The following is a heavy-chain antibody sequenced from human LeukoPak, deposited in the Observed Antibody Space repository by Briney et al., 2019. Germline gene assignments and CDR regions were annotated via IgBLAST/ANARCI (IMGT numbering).Heavy chain of an antibody. D-gene: IGHD6-13*01. CDR2: IWYDGTSK. V-gene: IGHV3-33*01. CDR1: GFSLSAYG. Sequence: GGSLSLSCAASGFSLSAYGVHWVRPAPGKGLEWVAVIWYDGTSKYYADSVKGRFTFSRDNSKNTLYLQMNSLTVEDTAVYYCARSQSSSLIDYWGQGTLVTVSS. CDR3: ARSQSSSLIDY. J-gene: IGHJ4*02.